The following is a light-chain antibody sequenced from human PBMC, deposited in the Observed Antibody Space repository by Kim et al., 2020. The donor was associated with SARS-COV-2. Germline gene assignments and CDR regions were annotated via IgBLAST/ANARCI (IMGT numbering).Light chain of an antibody. CDR3: QQYSSSPAT. Sequence: SPGERATLACRGSQSVSSSYLAWDQQKPGQAPRLLIYGASSRATGIPDRFSGSGSGTDFTLTITRLEPEDFAVYYCQQYSSSPATFGQGTKVDIK. CDR2: GAS. CDR1: QSVSSSY. J-gene: IGKJ1*01. V-gene: IGKV3-20*01.